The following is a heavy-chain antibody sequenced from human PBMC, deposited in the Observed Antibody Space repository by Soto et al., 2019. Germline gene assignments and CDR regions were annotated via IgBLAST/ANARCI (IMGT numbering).Heavy chain of an antibody. J-gene: IGHJ4*02. D-gene: IGHD2-2*01. CDR1: GGSISNYY. CDR2: IYYSGST. CDR3: ARAVLPATAPFDY. V-gene: IGHV4-59*01. Sequence: QVQLQESGPRLVKPSETLSLTCIVSGGSISNYYWSWIRQPPGKGLEWIGNIYYSGSTNYNPSLQSRVTISVDTSKNQFSLKLSSVTAAYTAVYYCARAVLPATAPFDYWGQGTLVTVSS.